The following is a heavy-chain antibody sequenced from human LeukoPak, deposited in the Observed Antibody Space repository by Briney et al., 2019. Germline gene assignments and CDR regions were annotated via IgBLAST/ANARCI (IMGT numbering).Heavy chain of an antibody. D-gene: IGHD6-13*01. CDR2: ISASGGDT. CDR1: GLTLTSYS. CDR3: AKDAAGPEY. Sequence: GGSLNPSWVVSGLTLTSYSMSWVRQPPGKGLDWVSGISASGGDTWYPDSVKGRFTISRDNSKNTLFLQMSSLRVEDTAMYYCAKDAAGPEYWGQGTLVTVSS. V-gene: IGHV3-23*01. J-gene: IGHJ4*02.